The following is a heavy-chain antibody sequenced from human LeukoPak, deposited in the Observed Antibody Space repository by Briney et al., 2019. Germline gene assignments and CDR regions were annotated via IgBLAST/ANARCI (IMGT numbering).Heavy chain of an antibody. J-gene: IGHJ4*02. V-gene: IGHV4-34*01. CDR2: INPRGTI. Sequence: PSETLSLTCGVFGGSFSGYSWSWIRQSPGKGLEWIGDINPRGTINFNPSLKSRVTISVDTSKNQFSLKLSSVTAADTAVYYCARGSTVDMRIDYWGQGTLVTVSS. D-gene: IGHD5-12*01. CDR1: GGSFSGYS. CDR3: ARGSTVDMRIDY.